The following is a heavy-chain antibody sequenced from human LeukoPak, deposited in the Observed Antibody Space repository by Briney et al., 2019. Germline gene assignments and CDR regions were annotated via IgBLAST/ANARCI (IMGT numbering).Heavy chain of an antibody. V-gene: IGHV3-23*01. CDR2: IGANVGST. J-gene: IGHJ6*01. CDR3: KKSTDYWYYCIDG. CDR1: GFTFSTFA. Sequence: GGSLRLSCVASGFTFSTFAMYWLRQAPGKGLEWVSAIGANVGSTSYADSVRGRFTISRDTSRNTLYLQMSSLRTDDPATYYCKKSTDYWYYCIDGWGQGTNVTGSS. D-gene: IGHD2-8*02.